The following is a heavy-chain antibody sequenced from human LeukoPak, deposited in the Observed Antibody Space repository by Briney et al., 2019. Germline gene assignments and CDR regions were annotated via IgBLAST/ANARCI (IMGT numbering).Heavy chain of an antibody. V-gene: IGHV4-38-2*02. CDR3: ARDLCGSTSCPGWFDP. D-gene: IGHD2-2*01. J-gene: IGHJ5*02. Sequence: SETLSLTCTVSTYSISSGYYWGWIRQPPGKGLEWIGNIYHNGNTYYNPSLKSRVTISVDTSKKQFSLKLRTATAADTAVYYCARDLCGSTSCPGWFDPWGQGTLVTVSS. CDR1: TYSISSGYY. CDR2: IYHNGNT.